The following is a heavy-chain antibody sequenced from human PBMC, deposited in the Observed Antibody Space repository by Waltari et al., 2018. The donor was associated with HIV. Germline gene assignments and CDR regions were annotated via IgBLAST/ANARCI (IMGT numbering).Heavy chain of an antibody. CDR1: GGSISSYY. J-gene: IGHJ4*02. D-gene: IGHD3-22*01. CDR3: ARDGAQYYYDSSGYLDY. Sequence: QVQLQESGPGLVKPSETLSLTCTVSGGSISSYYWSWIRQPPGKGLEWIGYIYYSGSTNYNPSLKSRVTISVDTSKNQFSLKLSSVTAADTAVYYCARDGAQYYYDSSGYLDYWGQGTLVTVSS. V-gene: IGHV4-59*01. CDR2: IYYSGST.